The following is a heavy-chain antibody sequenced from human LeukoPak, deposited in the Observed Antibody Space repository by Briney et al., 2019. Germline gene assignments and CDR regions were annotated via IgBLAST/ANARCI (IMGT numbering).Heavy chain of an antibody. CDR2: SYYIGST. J-gene: IGHJ4*02. V-gene: IGHV4-39*07. Sequence: GKGLEWIGSSYYIGSTYYKPSLKSRVTISVDTSKNQFSLKLSSVTAADTAVYYCARVRFWSGYYPKDYWGQGTLVTVAS. CDR3: ARVRFWSGYYPKDY. D-gene: IGHD3-3*01.